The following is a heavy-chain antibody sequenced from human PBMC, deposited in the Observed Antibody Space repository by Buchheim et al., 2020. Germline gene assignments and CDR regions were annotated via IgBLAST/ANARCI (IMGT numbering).Heavy chain of an antibody. Sequence: QVQLVESGGGVVQPGRSLRLSCVASGFTFSSYAMHWVRQAPGKGPQWVAVVSPDGSNKDHADSVKGRFTISRDNSKNTRYLQMNSLRVEDTAVYYCATARGRVVLGETLGYWGQGTL. CDR1: GFTFSSYA. D-gene: IGHD2-15*01. J-gene: IGHJ4*02. CDR2: VSPDGSNK. V-gene: IGHV3-30*04. CDR3: ATARGRVVLGETLGY.